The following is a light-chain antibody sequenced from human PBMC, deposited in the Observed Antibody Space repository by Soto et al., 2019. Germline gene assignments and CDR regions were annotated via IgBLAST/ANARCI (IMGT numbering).Light chain of an antibody. CDR2: DNS. CDR1: SSNIGAGYD. V-gene: IGLV1-40*01. CDR3: QSYDSSLRGWV. Sequence: QSVLTQPPSVSGAPGQRVTISCTESSSNIGAGYDVHWYQQLPGTAPKLLIYDNSNRPSGVPDRFSGSKSGTSASLAITGLQAEDEADYYCQSYDSSLRGWVFGGGTKLTV. J-gene: IGLJ3*02.